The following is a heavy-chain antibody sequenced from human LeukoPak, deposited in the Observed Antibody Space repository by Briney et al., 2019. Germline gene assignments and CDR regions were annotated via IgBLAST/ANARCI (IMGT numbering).Heavy chain of an antibody. Sequence: GGSLRLSCAASGFTFSSYAMSWVRQAPGKGLKWVSTINDNGDGTYYTDSVKGRFTISRDNAKNSLYLQMNSLRAEDTAVYYCARDLSYYDSGSQSGWGQGTLVTVSS. J-gene: IGHJ4*02. CDR2: INDNGDGT. D-gene: IGHD3-10*01. V-gene: IGHV3-23*01. CDR1: GFTFSSYA. CDR3: ARDLSYYDSGSQSG.